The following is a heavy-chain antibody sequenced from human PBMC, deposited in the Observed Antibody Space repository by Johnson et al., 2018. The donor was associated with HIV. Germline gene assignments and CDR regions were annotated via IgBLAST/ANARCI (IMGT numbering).Heavy chain of an antibody. CDR1: GFTFSSYA. CDR3: ARKVDCSVLCGGGAVDI. CDR2: ISYDGNNK. V-gene: IGHV3-30*04. J-gene: IGHJ3*02. Sequence: QVQLVESGGGVVQPGRSLRLSCAASGFTFSSYAMHWVRQAPGKGLELVAVISYDGNNKYYADSVKGRFTISRDNSKNTLYLQVNSLRPEDTAVYFCARKVDCSVLCGGGAVDIWGQETMVTVSS. D-gene: IGHD2-21*01.